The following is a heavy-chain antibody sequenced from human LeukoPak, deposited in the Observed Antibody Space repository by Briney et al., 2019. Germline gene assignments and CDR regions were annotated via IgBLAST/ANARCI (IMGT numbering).Heavy chain of an antibody. CDR1: GYSISSGYY. Sequence: PSETLSLTCTVSGYSISSGYYWSWIRLAPGRGLEWIGYISNTVSTNYNPSLKSRVTISVDTSKNQFSLRLSSVTAADTAVYYCAREIMVPGWFDPWGQGTLVTVSS. CDR3: AREIMVPGWFDP. D-gene: IGHD3-10*01. J-gene: IGHJ5*02. CDR2: ISNTVST. V-gene: IGHV4-61*01.